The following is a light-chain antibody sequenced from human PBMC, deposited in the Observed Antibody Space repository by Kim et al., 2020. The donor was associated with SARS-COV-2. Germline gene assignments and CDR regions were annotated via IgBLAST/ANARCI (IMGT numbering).Light chain of an antibody. Sequence: DIVMTQSPDSLAVSLGERATINCKSSQSILYSSTNKNYLAWYQQKPGHPPKLLIYWASTRESGVPDRFSGSGSGTDFTLTISSLQAEDVAVYYCHQYYLPPRTFGQGTKVDIK. CDR3: HQYYLPPRT. CDR2: WAS. V-gene: IGKV4-1*01. CDR1: QSILYSSTNKNY. J-gene: IGKJ1*01.